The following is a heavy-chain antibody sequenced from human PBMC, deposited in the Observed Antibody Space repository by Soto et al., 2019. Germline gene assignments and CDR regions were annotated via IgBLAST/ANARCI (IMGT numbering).Heavy chain of an antibody. V-gene: IGHV3-30-3*01. CDR2: ISYDGSNN. J-gene: IGHJ4*02. Sequence: QVQLVESGGGVVQPGRSLRLSCAASGFTFSTYAMHWVRQAPGKGLEWVALISYDGSNNYYADSVKGRFTISRDNSKNTLYLQMNSLRAEDTAVYYCARVGSSSDKSGYDDDWVGGYWGRGTLVTVSS. D-gene: IGHD5-12*01. CDR1: GFTFSTYA. CDR3: ARVGSSSDKSGYDDDWVGGY.